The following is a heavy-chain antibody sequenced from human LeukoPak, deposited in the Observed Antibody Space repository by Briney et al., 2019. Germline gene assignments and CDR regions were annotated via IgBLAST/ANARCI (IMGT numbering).Heavy chain of an antibody. CDR2: IYTSGST. J-gene: IGHJ4*02. V-gene: IGHV4-61*02. CDR3: ARPDLYYYDNSGYLFDH. D-gene: IGHD3-22*01. CDR1: GGSISSGSYY. Sequence: SETLSLTCTVSGGSISSGSYYWSWIRQPAGKGLEWIGRIYTSGSTNYNPSLKSRVTISVDTSKNQFSLKLSSVTAADTAVYYCARPDLYYYDNSGYLFDHWGQGTIVNVSS.